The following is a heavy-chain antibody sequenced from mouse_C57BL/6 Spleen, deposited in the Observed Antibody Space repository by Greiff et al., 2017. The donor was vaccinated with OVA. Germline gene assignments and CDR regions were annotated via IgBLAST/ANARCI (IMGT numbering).Heavy chain of an antibody. V-gene: IGHV1-52*01. Sequence: QVQLQLPGAELVRPGSSVKLSCKASGYTFTSYWMHWVKQRPIQGLEWIGNIDPSDSETHYNQKFKDKATLTVDKSSSTAYMQLSSLTSEDSAVYYCARSYYDPYYWYFDVWGTGTTVTVSS. J-gene: IGHJ1*03. CDR1: GYTFTSYW. D-gene: IGHD2-10*01. CDR2: IDPSDSET. CDR3: ARSYYDPYYWYFDV.